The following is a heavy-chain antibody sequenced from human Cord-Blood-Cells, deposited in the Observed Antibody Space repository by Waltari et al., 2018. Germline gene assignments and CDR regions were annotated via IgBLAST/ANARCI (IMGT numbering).Heavy chain of an antibody. CDR2: INHSGST. Sequence: QVQLQQWGAGLLKPSETLSLTCAVYGGSFSGYYWSWTRQPPGKGLEWIGEINHSGSTNYNPSLKSRVTISVDTSKNQFSLKLSSVTAADTAVYYCARHQGDSRGYFDLWGRGTLVTVSS. V-gene: IGHV4-34*01. D-gene: IGHD3-16*01. CDR1: GGSFSGYY. CDR3: ARHQGDSRGYFDL. J-gene: IGHJ2*01.